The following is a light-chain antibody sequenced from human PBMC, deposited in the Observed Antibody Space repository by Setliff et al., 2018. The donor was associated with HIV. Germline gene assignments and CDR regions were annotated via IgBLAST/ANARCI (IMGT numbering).Light chain of an antibody. CDR3: SSYTRSSTLV. J-gene: IGLJ3*02. CDR1: SSDIGDYNY. Sequence: QSVLAQPPSASGSPGQSVTISCTGTSSDIGDYNYVSWFQHRPGNAPKLIIYEVTKRPSGVPNRFSGSKSGNTASLTISGLQAEDEADYYCSSYTRSSTLVFGGGTKVTVL. V-gene: IGLV2-8*01. CDR2: EVT.